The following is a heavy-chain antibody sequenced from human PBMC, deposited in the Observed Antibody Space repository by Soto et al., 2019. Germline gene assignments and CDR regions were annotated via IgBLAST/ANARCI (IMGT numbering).Heavy chain of an antibody. Sequence: SETLSLTCTVSGGSISSSSYYWDWIRQPPGKGLEWIGSIYYSGSTYYNPSLKSRVTISVDTSKDQFSLKLSSVTAADTAVYYCARHPAAAGTWGGVYYYYGVDVWGQGTTVTVSS. CDR2: IYYSGST. J-gene: IGHJ6*02. V-gene: IGHV4-39*01. CDR1: GGSISSSSYY. CDR3: ARHPAAAGTWGGVYYYYGVDV. D-gene: IGHD6-13*01.